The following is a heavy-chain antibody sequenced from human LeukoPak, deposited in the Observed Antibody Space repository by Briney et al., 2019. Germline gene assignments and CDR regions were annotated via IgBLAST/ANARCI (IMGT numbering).Heavy chain of an antibody. Sequence: GRSLRLSCAASGFTFSSYGMHWVRQAPGKGLEWVAVISYDGSNKYYADSVKGRFTISRDNSKNTLYLQMNSLRAEDTAVYYCAKDLDSSGWYYFDYWGRGTLVTVSS. CDR2: ISYDGSNK. J-gene: IGHJ4*02. CDR1: GFTFSSYG. V-gene: IGHV3-30*18. D-gene: IGHD6-19*01. CDR3: AKDLDSSGWYYFDY.